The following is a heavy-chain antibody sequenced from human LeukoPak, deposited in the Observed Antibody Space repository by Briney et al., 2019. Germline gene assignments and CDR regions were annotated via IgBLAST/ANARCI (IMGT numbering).Heavy chain of an antibody. V-gene: IGHV3-74*01. CDR1: GFTFSSYW. CDR2: INSDGSST. J-gene: IGHJ6*03. Sequence: GGSLRLSCAASGFTFSSYWMHWVRQAPGKGLVWVSRINSDGSSTSYADSVKGRFTISRDNAKNSLYLQMNSLRAEDTAVYYCASTKYGGDYYMDVWGKGTTVTVSS. CDR3: ASTKYGGDYYMDV. D-gene: IGHD4-23*01.